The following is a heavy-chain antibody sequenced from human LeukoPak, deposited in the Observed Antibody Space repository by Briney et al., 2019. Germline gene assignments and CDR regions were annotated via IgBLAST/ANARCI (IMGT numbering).Heavy chain of an antibody. J-gene: IGHJ5*02. D-gene: IGHD2-2*01. CDR2: ISGSGGSP. CDR3: AKGSRWDCSSTTCYPYNWFDP. Sequence: GGSLRLPCAASGFTFSSYAMTWVRQAPGKGLEWVSGISGSGGSPYYADSVKGRFTISRDNSKNTLYLQMNSLRAEDTAVYYCAKGSRWDCSSTTCYPYNWFDPWGQGTLVTVSS. CDR1: GFTFSSYA. V-gene: IGHV3-23*01.